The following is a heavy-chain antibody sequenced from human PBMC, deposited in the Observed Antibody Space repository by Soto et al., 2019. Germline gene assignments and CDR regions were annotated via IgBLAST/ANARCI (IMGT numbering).Heavy chain of an antibody. CDR1: GYTFTSYY. CDR2: INPSGGST. V-gene: IGHV1-46*01. D-gene: IGHD6-13*01. CDR3: ARNVAAGSVPYYYGMDV. J-gene: IGHJ6*02. Sequence: GASVKVSCKASGYTFTSYYMHWVRQAPGQGLEWMGIINPSGGSTSYAQKFQGRVTMTRDTSTSTVYMELSSLRSEHTAVYYCARNVAAGSVPYYYGMDVWGQGTTVTVSS.